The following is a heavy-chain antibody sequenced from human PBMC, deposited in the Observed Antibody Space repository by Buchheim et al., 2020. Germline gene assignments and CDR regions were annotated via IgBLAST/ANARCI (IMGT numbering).Heavy chain of an antibody. CDR2: IDQDGRKT. D-gene: IGHD6-19*01. CDR1: GFTFSTYW. J-gene: IGHJ4*02. Sequence: EVQLVESGGGLVQPGGSLRLSCAASGFTFSTYWMTWVRQAPGKGLDWVANIDQDGRKTYYVDSLTGRFTISRDNARNSLYLQMNSLSAEDTAVYYCARGDIFVAGPFDYWGQGT. V-gene: IGHV3-7*01. CDR3: ARGDIFVAGPFDY.